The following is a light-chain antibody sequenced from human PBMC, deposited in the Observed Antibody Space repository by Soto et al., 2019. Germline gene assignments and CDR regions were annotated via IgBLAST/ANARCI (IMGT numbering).Light chain of an antibody. CDR2: DAS. Sequence: EIVLTQSPGTLSLSPGERAILSCRASQSVSSDSLAWYRQKPGQAPRLLVYDASSRATGIPDRFSGSGSGTDFTLNISRLEPEDFALYYCQQYGSAPRTFGQGTKVEIK. J-gene: IGKJ1*01. V-gene: IGKV3-20*01. CDR3: QQYGSAPRT. CDR1: QSVSSDS.